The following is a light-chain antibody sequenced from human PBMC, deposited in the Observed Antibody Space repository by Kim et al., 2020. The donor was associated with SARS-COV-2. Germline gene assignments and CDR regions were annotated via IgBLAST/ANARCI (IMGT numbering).Light chain of an antibody. CDR3: NSRDSTDNHWV. CDR2: GKT. V-gene: IGLV3-19*01. CDR1: SLRRFY. Sequence: SSELTQDPAVSVALGQTVRITCQGDSLRRFYASWYQQKPGQAPVLVIYGKTNRRSGIPDRFSGSSSGNTASMTITGAQAEDEADYYCNSRDSTDNHWVFGGGTQLTVL. J-gene: IGLJ3*02.